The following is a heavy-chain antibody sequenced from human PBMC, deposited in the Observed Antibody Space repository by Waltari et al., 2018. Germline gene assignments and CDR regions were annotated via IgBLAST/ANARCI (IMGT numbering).Heavy chain of an antibody. J-gene: IGHJ1*01. CDR2: INNDGRST. Sequence: EVQLVESGGGVVQPGGSLRLSWAASGLTFSNYWMNWVRQIPGKGLVWVSRINNDGRSTSYADPVKGRFTISRDNAKNTLYQQMNSLRAEDTAVYYCAGGAGSYIRHWGQGILVTVSS. V-gene: IGHV3-74*01. D-gene: IGHD3-10*01. CDR3: AGGAGSYIRH. CDR1: GLTFSNYW.